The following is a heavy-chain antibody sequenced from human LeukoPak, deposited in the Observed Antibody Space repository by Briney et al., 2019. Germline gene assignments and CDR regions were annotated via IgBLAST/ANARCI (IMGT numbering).Heavy chain of an antibody. Sequence: GGSLRLSCAASGFTFRSYAMSWVRQAPGRGLEWVSAISGSGGSTYYADSVKGRFTIFRDNSKNTLYLQMNSLRAADTAVYYCAKEGLVNFYYFDSWGQGTLVTVSS. CDR3: AKEGLVNFYYFDS. D-gene: IGHD1-26*01. J-gene: IGHJ4*02. CDR2: ISGSGGST. CDR1: GFTFRSYA. V-gene: IGHV3-23*01.